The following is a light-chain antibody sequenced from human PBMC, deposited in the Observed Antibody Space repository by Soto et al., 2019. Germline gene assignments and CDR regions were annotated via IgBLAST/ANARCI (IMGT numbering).Light chain of an antibody. Sequence: DIQMTQSPSTLSASVGDTVTITCRASQSITNRLAWYQQKPGKAPKVLIYDASSLESGVPSRFSGSGSGTEFILTINSLQPDDFATYWCQHYGGMWTFGQGTKVEIK. CDR2: DAS. CDR3: QHYGGMWT. J-gene: IGKJ1*01. CDR1: QSITNR. V-gene: IGKV1-5*01.